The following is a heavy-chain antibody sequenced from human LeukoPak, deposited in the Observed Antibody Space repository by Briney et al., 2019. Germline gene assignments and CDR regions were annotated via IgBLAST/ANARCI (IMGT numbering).Heavy chain of an antibody. Sequence: GGSLRLSCAASGFTFSSYAMSWVRQAPGKGLEWVSTFSGTSTNSYADAVKGRVTISRNNSKNTLYLQMNSLRAEDTAVYYCAKLKQWQPQRYFFEYWGQGALVTVAS. CDR3: AKLKQWQPQRYFFEY. D-gene: IGHD6-19*01. CDR2: FSGTSTN. V-gene: IGHV3-23*01. J-gene: IGHJ4*02. CDR1: GFTFSSYA.